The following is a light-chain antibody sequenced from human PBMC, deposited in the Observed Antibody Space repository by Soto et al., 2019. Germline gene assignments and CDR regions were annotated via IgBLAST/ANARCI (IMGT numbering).Light chain of an antibody. V-gene: IGLV2-11*01. CDR2: DVS. CDR3: CSYAGSYTYV. Sequence: LTQPRSVSGSPGQSVTISCTGTSSDVGGYNYVSWYQQHPGKAPKLMIYDVSRRPSGVPDRFSGSKSGNTASLTISGLQAEDEADYYCCSYAGSYTYVFATGTKVTV. CDR1: SSDVGGYNY. J-gene: IGLJ1*01.